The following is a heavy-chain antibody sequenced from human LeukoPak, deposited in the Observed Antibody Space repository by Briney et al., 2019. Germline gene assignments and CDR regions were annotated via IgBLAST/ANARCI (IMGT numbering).Heavy chain of an antibody. CDR1: GFTFSSYS. CDR2: ISSSSSTK. Sequence: PGGSLRLSCGASGFTFSSYSMYWVRQAPGKGLEWASYISSSSSTKYSADAVKGRFTISRDNAKNSLYLQMNSLRVEDTAVYYCARGVGATDFWGQGTLVTVSS. CDR3: ARGVGATDF. J-gene: IGHJ4*02. D-gene: IGHD1-26*01. V-gene: IGHV3-48*04.